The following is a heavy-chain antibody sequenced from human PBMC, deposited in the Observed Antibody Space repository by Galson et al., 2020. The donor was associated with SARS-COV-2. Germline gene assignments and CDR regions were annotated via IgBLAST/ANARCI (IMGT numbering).Heavy chain of an antibody. CDR3: AKVRESEQLVFFFDY. Sequence: GESLKISCAASGFTFRSYAMSWVRQAPGKGLEWVSSSSGSGDSTYYADSVKGRFTISRDNSRNTVFLQMNSLRGDDTAVYYCAKVRESEQLVFFFDYWGQGALVTVSS. CDR2: SSGSGDST. J-gene: IGHJ4*02. D-gene: IGHD1-1*01. V-gene: IGHV3-23*01. CDR1: GFTFRSYA.